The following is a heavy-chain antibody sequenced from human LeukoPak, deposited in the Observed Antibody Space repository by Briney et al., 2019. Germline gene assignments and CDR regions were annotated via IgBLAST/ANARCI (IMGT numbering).Heavy chain of an antibody. Sequence: SVKVSCKASGGTFSSYAISWVRQAPGQGLEWMGGIIPIFGTANYAQKFQGRVTITADKSTSTAYMELSSLRSEDTAVYYCARDNSPYSSGPPYYYMDVWGKGTTVTVSS. CDR2: IIPIFGTA. CDR1: GGTFSSYA. V-gene: IGHV1-69*06. CDR3: ARDNSPYSSGPPYYYMDV. J-gene: IGHJ6*03. D-gene: IGHD6-19*01.